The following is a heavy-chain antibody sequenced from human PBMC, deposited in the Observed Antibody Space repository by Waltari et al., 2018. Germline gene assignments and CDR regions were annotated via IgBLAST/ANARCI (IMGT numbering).Heavy chain of an antibody. CDR2: ISSSSTI. CDR3: ARGMVGAAYFDC. CDR1: GFTFSSYS. D-gene: IGHD1-26*01. V-gene: IGHV3-48*04. Sequence: EVQLVESGGGLVQPGGSLRLSCVASGFTFSSYSMTWVRQAPGKGLEWVSYISSSSTINYAESVKGRFTISRDSPKNSLYLQMNSLRAEDAAVYYCARGMVGAAYFDCWGQGALVSVSS. J-gene: IGHJ4*02.